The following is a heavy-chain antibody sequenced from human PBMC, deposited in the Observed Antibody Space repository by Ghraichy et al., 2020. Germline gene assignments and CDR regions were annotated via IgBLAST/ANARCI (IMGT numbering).Heavy chain of an antibody. Sequence: SETLSLTCAVSGYSISSGYYWGWIRQPPGKGREGRGSIYRTGNIYYNPSLKSRFTMSVDTSNNQFSLRLSSVTAADTAIYYCARDERGAGACFDCWGQGTLVTVSS. V-gene: IGHV4-38-2*02. CDR2: IYRTGNI. J-gene: IGHJ4*02. D-gene: IGHD3-10*01. CDR3: ARDERGAGACFDC. CDR1: GYSISSGYY.